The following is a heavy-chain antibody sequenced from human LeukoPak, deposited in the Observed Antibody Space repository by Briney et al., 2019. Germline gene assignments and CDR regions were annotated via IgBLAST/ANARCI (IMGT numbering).Heavy chain of an antibody. J-gene: IGHJ3*02. CDR2: IYSGGST. CDR1: GFTVSSNY. V-gene: IGHV3-53*01. CDR3: AKESEVYSRGNAFDI. Sequence: GGSLRLSCAASGFTVSSNYMSWVRQAPGKGLEWVSVIYSGGSTYYADSVKGRFTISRDNSKNTLYLQMNSLRAEDTAVYYCAKESEVYSRGNAFDIWGQGTMVTVSS. D-gene: IGHD4-11*01.